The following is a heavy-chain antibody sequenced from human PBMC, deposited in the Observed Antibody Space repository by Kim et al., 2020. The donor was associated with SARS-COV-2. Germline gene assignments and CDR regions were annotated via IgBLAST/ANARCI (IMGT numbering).Heavy chain of an antibody. D-gene: IGHD3-16*01. CDR3: AKVASKGENIVFD. V-gene: IGHV3-7*03. CDR1: GFSVSDYG. Sequence: GGSLRLSCAASGFSVSDYGMHWVRQAPGKGLEWVAIIKQHGSEKDYVDSVKGRFTISKDRSKNTLYLEMNSLRAEDTAVYYCAKVASKGENIVFD. J-gene: IGHJ3*02. CDR2: IKQHGSEK.